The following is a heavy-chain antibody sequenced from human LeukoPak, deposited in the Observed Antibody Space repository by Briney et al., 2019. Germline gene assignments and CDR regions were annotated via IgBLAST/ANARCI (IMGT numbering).Heavy chain of an antibody. CDR2: IYYSGST. J-gene: IGHJ4*02. D-gene: IGHD2-2*01. Sequence: PSETLSLTCTVSGGSISSSSYYWGWIRQPPGKGLEWIGSIYYSGSTYYNPSLKSRVTISVDTSKNQFSLKLSSVTAADTAIYYCARQAYCSRISCNPFGYWGQGTLVTVSS. CDR3: ARQAYCSRISCNPFGY. CDR1: GGSISSSSYY. V-gene: IGHV4-39*01.